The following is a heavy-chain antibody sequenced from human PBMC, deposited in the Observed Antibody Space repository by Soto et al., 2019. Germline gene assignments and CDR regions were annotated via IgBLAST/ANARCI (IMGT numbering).Heavy chain of an antibody. CDR2: ISTYSGDT. V-gene: IGHV1-18*01. J-gene: IGHJ5*02. CDR1: GYTFFTYD. CDR3: ARHHGPTTSENGFDP. D-gene: IGHD5-12*01. Sequence: ASVKVSCKASGYTFFTYDISWVRQAPGQGLEWMGWISTYSGDTKYAQKFQGRVTMTTDTSTTTAYLELRSLRSDDTAVYYCARHHGPTTSENGFDPGGQGTLVTVSS.